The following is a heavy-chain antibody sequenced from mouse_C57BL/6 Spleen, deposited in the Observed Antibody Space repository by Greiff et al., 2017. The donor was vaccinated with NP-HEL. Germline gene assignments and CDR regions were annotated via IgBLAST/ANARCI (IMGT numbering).Heavy chain of an antibody. D-gene: IGHD2-4*01. V-gene: IGHV1-42*01. Sequence: VQLQQSGPELVKPGASVKISCKASGYSFTGYYMNWVKQSPEKSLEWIGEINPSTGGTTYNQKFKAKATLTVDKSSSTAYMQLKSLTSEDSAVYYCARNDYGDGAMDYWGQGTSVTVSS. CDR2: INPSTGGT. J-gene: IGHJ4*01. CDR3: ARNDYGDGAMDY. CDR1: GYSFTGYY.